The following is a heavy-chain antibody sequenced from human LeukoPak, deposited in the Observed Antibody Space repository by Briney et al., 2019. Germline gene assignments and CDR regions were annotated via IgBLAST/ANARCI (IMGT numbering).Heavy chain of an antibody. CDR1: GFTFSIYW. Sequence: PGGSLRLSCAASGFTFSIYWMSWVRQAPGKGLEWVASINQDGSEKYYVDSVRGRCTISRDNAKTSLYLQMSGLRAEDAAAYYCVRDGPGGIEARKRYYGMDVWGQGTTVSVSS. V-gene: IGHV3-7*05. D-gene: IGHD6-6*01. CDR3: VRDGPGGIEARKRYYGMDV. CDR2: INQDGSEK. J-gene: IGHJ6*02.